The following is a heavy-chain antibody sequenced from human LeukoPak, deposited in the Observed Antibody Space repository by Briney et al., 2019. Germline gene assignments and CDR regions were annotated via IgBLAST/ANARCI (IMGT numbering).Heavy chain of an antibody. CDR2: TYNSGST. D-gene: IGHD6-19*01. CDR1: GASISSSY. J-gene: IGHJ4*02. CDR3: VRAVAV. V-gene: IGHV4-59*01. Sequence: ASETLSLTCTVSGASISSSYWSWIRQPPGKGLEWIGYTYNSGSTNYNPSLRSRVTISVDTSKNQFSLKLNSLTAADTAVYYCVRAVAVWGQGTLVTVSS.